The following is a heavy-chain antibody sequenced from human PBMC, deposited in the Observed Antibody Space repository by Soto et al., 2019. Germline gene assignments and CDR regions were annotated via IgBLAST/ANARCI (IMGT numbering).Heavy chain of an antibody. J-gene: IGHJ4*02. CDR1: GGSISSGGYY. CDR3: ARDPYQHNFEY. D-gene: IGHD3-16*01. V-gene: IGHV4-31*03. CDR2: IYYSGST. Sequence: SETLSLTCTVSGGSISSGGYYWSWIRQHPGKGLEWIGYIYYSGSTYYNPSLKSRVAISVDTSKNQFSLKLSSVTAADTAVYYCARDPYQHNFEYWGQGTLVTVSS.